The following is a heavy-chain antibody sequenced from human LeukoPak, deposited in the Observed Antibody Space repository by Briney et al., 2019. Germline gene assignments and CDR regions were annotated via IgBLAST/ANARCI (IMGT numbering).Heavy chain of an antibody. Sequence: PSETLSLTCTVSGGSISSSSYYWGWIRQPPGKGLEWMGSIYYSGSTYYNPSLKSRVTISVDTSKNQFSLKLSSVTAADTAVYYCARDGGVVPAAKDWFDPWGQGTLVTVSS. CDR3: ARDGGVVPAAKDWFDP. D-gene: IGHD2-2*01. CDR1: GGSISSSSYY. V-gene: IGHV4-39*07. J-gene: IGHJ5*02. CDR2: IYYSGST.